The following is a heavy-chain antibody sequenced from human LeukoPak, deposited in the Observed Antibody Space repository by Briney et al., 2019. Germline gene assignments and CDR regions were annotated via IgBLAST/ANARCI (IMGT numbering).Heavy chain of an antibody. J-gene: IGHJ3*01. CDR3: VPSKTEMEAFNV. CDR1: GFSLSTSEVA. D-gene: IGHD1-14*01. CDR2: IFWDDDK. Sequence: SGPTLVKPTQTFTLTCTFSGFSLSTSEVAVAWILQPPGKPLELLSLIFWDDDKRYSPSLRNTVTITKATSNNQVVLTMTNVAPADTGTYYCVPSKTEMEAFNVWGQGTMVTVSS. V-gene: IGHV2-5*02.